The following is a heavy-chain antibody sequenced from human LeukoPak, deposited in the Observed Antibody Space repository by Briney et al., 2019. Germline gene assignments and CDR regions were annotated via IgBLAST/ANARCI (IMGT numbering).Heavy chain of an antibody. CDR1: GFTFSSYT. D-gene: IGHD7-27*01. CDR2: ITTSDGNT. CDR3: AKDGGLWVSAHWGDS. V-gene: IGHV3-23*01. J-gene: IGHJ4*02. Sequence: GGSLRLSCAASGFTFSSYTMSWVRQAPGKGLEWVPTITTSDGNTYYADSVKGRFTVSRDNSKNTLFLQMNSLRAEDTAVYYCAKDGGLWVSAHWGDSWGRGTLVTVSS.